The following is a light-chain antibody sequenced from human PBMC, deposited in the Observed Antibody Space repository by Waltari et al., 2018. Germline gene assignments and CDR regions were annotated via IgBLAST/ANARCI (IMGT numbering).Light chain of an antibody. CDR1: QSISSW. J-gene: IGKJ1*01. V-gene: IGKV1-5*03. CDR2: KAS. CDR3: QQYNSYSRK. Sequence: TCRASQSISSWLAWYQQKPGKAPKLLIYKASSLESGVPSRFSGSGSGTEFALTISSLQPDDFATYYCQQYNSYSRKFGQGTKVEIK.